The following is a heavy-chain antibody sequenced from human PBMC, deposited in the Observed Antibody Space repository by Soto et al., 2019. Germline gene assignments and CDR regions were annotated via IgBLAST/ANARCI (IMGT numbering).Heavy chain of an antibody. CDR2: IIPILGIA. V-gene: IGHV1-69*04. J-gene: IGHJ4*01. D-gene: IGHD3-10*01. Sequence: SVKVSCKASGGTFSSYTISWVRQAPGQGLEWMGRIIPILGIANYAQKFQGRVTITADKSTSTAYMELSSLRSEDTAVYYCARDISYYGSGSYYKEGPGYWDHGTLVTVAS. CDR1: GGTFSSYT. CDR3: ARDISYYGSGSYYKEGPGY.